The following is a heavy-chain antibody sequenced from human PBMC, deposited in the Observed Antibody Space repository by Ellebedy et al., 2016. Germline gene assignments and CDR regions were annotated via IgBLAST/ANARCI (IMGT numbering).Heavy chain of an antibody. V-gene: IGHV3-64D*06. J-gene: IGHJ4*02. CDR3: VKDSRARTGTPGPMLL. CDR1: GFTFSSYA. Sequence: GGSLRLSCSASGFTFSSYAMHWVRQAPGKGLEYVSAISSNGGSTYYADSVKGRFTISRDNSKNTLYLQMSSLRAEDTAVYYCVKDSRARTGTPGPMLLWGQGTLVTVSS. D-gene: IGHD1-1*01. CDR2: ISSNGGST.